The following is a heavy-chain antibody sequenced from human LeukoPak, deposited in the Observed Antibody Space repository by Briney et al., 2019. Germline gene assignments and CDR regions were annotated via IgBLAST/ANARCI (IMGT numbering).Heavy chain of an antibody. Sequence: SETLSLTCTVSGGSISSSSYYWGWIRQPPGKGLEWIGSIYYSGSTYYNPSLKSRVTISVDTSKNQFSLKLSSVTAADTAVYYCARHGMIVVVYAFDIWGQGTMVTVSS. J-gene: IGHJ3*02. V-gene: IGHV4-39*01. D-gene: IGHD3-22*01. CDR1: GGSISSSSYY. CDR3: ARHGMIVVVYAFDI. CDR2: IYYSGST.